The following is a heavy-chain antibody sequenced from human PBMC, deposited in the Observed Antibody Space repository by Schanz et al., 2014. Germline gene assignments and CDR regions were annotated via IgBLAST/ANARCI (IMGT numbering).Heavy chain of an antibody. V-gene: IGHV4-59*08. J-gene: IGHJ2*01. Sequence: QVQLQESGPGLVKPSETLSLTCSVSGGSINNFYWGWIRQSPGKGLEWIGYIYSSGIPTYNPSLKSRVSLPAESTKNQFSLKLTSVTAGDAAVYYCARGGSAMVRGVMTASYWFFDLWGRGTLVTVSP. D-gene: IGHD3-10*01. CDR3: ARGGSAMVRGVMTASYWFFDL. CDR1: GGSINNFY. CDR2: IYSSGIP.